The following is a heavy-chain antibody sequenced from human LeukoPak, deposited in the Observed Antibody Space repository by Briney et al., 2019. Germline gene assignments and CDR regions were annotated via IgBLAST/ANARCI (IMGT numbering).Heavy chain of an antibody. CDR2: IYSGGST. J-gene: IGHJ4*02. CDR3: ASSHSSGWSPFDY. Sequence: GGSLRLSCAASGFTVSSNYMSWVRQAPGKGLEWVSVIYSGGSTYYADSVKGRFTISRDNSKNTLYLQMNNLRAEDTAVYYCASSHSSGWSPFDYWGQGTLVTVSS. CDR1: GFTVSSNY. D-gene: IGHD6-19*01. V-gene: IGHV3-66*01.